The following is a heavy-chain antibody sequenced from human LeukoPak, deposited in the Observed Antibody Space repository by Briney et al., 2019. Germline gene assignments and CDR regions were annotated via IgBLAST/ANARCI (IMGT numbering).Heavy chain of an antibody. J-gene: IGHJ4*02. CDR2: IYHSGST. Sequence: DPSETLSLTCAVSGGSISSGGYSWSWIRQPPGKGLEWIGYIYHSGSTYYNPSLKSRVTISVDRSKNQFSLKLSSVTAADTAVYYCARAEVVVPAAVSFDYWGQGTLVTVSS. V-gene: IGHV4-30-2*01. D-gene: IGHD2-2*01. CDR3: ARAEVVVPAAVSFDY. CDR1: GGSISSGGYS.